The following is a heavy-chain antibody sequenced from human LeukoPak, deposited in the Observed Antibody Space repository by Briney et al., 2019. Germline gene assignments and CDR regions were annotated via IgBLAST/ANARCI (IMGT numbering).Heavy chain of an antibody. CDR2: ISGSDGTT. J-gene: IGHJ4*02. D-gene: IGHD3-10*02. V-gene: IGHV3-23*01. CDR3: SRHRLHVLGRGGF. Sequence: GGSLRLSCVASGYTFSNFAMTWVRQAPGKGLEWVADISGSDGTTHYADSVKGRFTISRDNSMNTLYLQLNNLRAEDTAVYYCSRHRLHVLGRGGFRGQGTLVTVSS. CDR1: GYTFSNFA.